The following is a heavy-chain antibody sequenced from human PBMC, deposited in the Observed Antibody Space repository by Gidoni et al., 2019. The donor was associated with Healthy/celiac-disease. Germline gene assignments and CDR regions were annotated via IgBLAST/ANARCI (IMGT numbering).Heavy chain of an antibody. J-gene: IGHJ6*03. CDR1: GFTFTSSA. Sequence: QMQLVQSGPEVKKPGTSVQVSCKASGFTFTSSAVQWVRQARGQRLEWIGWIVVGSGNTNYAQKFQERVTITRDMSTSTAYMELSSLRSEDTAVYYCAAAVHYYYDSSGQGAWPAYYYYMDVWGKGTTVTVSS. D-gene: IGHD3-22*01. V-gene: IGHV1-58*01. CDR2: IVVGSGNT. CDR3: AAAVHYYYDSSGQGAWPAYYYYMDV.